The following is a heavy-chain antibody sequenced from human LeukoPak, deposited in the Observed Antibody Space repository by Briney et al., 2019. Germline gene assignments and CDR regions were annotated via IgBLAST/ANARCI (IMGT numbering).Heavy chain of an antibody. CDR1: GYRFTSYW. D-gene: IGHD3-16*01. CDR2: IYPGDSDT. J-gene: IGHJ4*02. CDR3: ARLFSASPGGFDY. V-gene: IGHV5-51*01. Sequence: GESLKISFKGSGYRFTSYWIGWVRQLPGKGLDWMGIIYPGDSDTRYSPSFQGQVTISADKSINTAYLQWSGLKASDTAIYYCARLFSASPGGFDYWGQGTPVTVSS.